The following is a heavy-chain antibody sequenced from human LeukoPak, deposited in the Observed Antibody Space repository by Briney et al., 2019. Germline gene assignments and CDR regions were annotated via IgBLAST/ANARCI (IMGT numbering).Heavy chain of an antibody. Sequence: ASVKVSCKVSGYTLTELSMHWVRQAPGKGLEWMGGFDPEDGETIYAQKFQGRVTMTEDTSTDTAYMELSSLRSEDTAVYYCETATVQSIAVATMGYGMDVWGQGTTVTVSS. D-gene: IGHD6-19*01. CDR2: FDPEDGET. J-gene: IGHJ6*02. CDR3: ETATVQSIAVATMGYGMDV. V-gene: IGHV1-24*01. CDR1: GYTLTELS.